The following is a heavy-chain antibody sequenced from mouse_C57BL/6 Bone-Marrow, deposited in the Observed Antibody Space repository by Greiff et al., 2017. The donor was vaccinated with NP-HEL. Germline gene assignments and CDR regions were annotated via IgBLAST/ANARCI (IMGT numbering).Heavy chain of an antibody. V-gene: IGHV1-19*01. CDR1: GYTFTDYY. D-gene: IGHD1-1*01. Sequence: VQLQQSGPVLVKPGASVKMSCKASGYTFTDYYMNWVKQSPGKSLEWIGVINPYNGGTSYNQKFKGKATLTVDKSSSTAYMELNSLTSEDSAVYYCARTYYYGSSPDYFDYWGQGTTLTVSS. J-gene: IGHJ2*01. CDR2: INPYNGGT. CDR3: ARTYYYGSSPDYFDY.